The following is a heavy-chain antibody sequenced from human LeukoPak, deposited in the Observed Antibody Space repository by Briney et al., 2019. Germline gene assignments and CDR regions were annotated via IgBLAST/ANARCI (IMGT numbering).Heavy chain of an antibody. CDR1: GFTFSSYA. Sequence: PGGSLRLSCAASGFTFSSYAMSWVRQAPGKGLEWVSAISGSGGSTYYADSVKGRFTISRDNSENTLYLQMNSLRAEDTAVYYCAKDTPGYYYDSSGPPRGYFQHWGQGTLVTVSS. V-gene: IGHV3-23*01. J-gene: IGHJ1*01. D-gene: IGHD3-22*01. CDR2: ISGSGGST. CDR3: AKDTPGYYYDSSGPPRGYFQH.